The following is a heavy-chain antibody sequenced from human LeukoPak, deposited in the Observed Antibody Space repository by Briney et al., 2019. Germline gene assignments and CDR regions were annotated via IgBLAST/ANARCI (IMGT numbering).Heavy chain of an antibody. D-gene: IGHD3/OR15-3a*01. V-gene: IGHV3-30*04. CDR1: GFTFSSYA. CDR3: ARTGLGMYSFDY. J-gene: IGHJ4*02. CDR2: ISYDGSNK. Sequence: GGSLRLSCAASGFTFSSYAMHWVRQAPGKGLEWVAVISYDGSNKYYADSVKGRFTISRDNAKNSVYLQMNSLRREDTAVYYCARTGLGMYSFDYWGQGTLVTVSS.